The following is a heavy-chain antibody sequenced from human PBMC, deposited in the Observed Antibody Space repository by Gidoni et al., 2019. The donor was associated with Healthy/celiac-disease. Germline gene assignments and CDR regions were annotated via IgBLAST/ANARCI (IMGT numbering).Heavy chain of an antibody. CDR3: ASPRDSSGYYPFDY. D-gene: IGHD3-22*01. V-gene: IGHV3-23*01. Sequence: MSWVRQAPGKGLEWVSAISGSGGSTYYADSVKGRFTISRDNSKNTLYLQMNSLRAEDTAVYYCASPRDSSGYYPFDYWGQGTLVTVSS. CDR2: ISGSGGST. J-gene: IGHJ4*02.